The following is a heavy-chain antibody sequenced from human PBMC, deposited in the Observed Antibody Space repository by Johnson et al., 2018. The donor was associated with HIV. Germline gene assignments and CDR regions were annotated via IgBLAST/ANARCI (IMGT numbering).Heavy chain of an antibody. Sequence: QVQLVESGGGVVQPGGSLRLSCAASGFTFSNYGMHWVRQAPGKGLEWVAFIRYDGDITYYVDFVKGRFTISRANAKNSLYLQMNSLRAEDTALYYCARGGSYNFWSGLDAFDIWGQGTMVTVSS. J-gene: IGHJ3*02. D-gene: IGHD3-3*01. CDR1: GFTFSNYG. CDR3: ARGGSYNFWSGLDAFDI. V-gene: IGHV3-30*02. CDR2: IRYDGDIT.